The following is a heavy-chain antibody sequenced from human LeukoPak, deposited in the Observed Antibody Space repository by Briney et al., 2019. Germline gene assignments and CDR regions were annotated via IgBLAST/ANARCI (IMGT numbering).Heavy chain of an antibody. CDR1: GTSITRTY. V-gene: IGHV4-59*08. D-gene: IGHD5-12*01. CDR2: IYYRGST. CDR3: ARHFSGYDSLFDY. Sequence: SETLSLTCTVSGTSITRTYWSLIRQPPGKGLEWIGYIYYRGSTNYNPSLKSRVTISVDTSKNQFSLKLSSVTAADTAVYYCARHFSGYDSLFDYWGQGTLVTVSS. J-gene: IGHJ4*02.